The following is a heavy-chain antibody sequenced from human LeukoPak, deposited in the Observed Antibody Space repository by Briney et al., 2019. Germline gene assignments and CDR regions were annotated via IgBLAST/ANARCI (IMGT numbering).Heavy chain of an antibody. V-gene: IGHV5-51*01. CDR2: IYPGDSDT. CDR1: GYNFTNFW. J-gene: IGHJ4*02. D-gene: IGHD3-3*01. CDR3: ARRGPYDFWSGYTDGFDY. Sequence: GESLKISCKGSGYNFTNFWIGWVRQMPGKGLEWMGIIYPGDSDTRYSPSFQGQVTISADKSISTAYLQWSSLKASDTAMYYCARRGPYDFWSGYTDGFDYWGQGTLVTVSS.